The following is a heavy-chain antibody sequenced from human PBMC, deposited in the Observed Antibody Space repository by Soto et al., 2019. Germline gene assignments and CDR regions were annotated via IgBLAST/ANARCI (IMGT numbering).Heavy chain of an antibody. V-gene: IGHV4-59*01. Sequence: SETLSLTCTVSGGSISSYYWSWIRQPPGKGLEWIGYIYYSGSTHYDPSLMSRVTISIDTSKNHFSLRLTSVTATDTAVYYCASGGVVAAPASNNWFDPWGQGTLVTVS. D-gene: IGHD2-15*01. CDR2: IYYSGST. CDR3: ASGGVVAAPASNNWFDP. CDR1: GGSISSYY. J-gene: IGHJ5*02.